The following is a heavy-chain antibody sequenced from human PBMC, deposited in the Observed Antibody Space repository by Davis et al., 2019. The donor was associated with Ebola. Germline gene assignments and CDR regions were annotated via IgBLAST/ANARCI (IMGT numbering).Heavy chain of an antibody. Sequence: PSETLSLTCAVYGGSFSGYYWSWIRQPPGKGLEWIGEINHSGSTNYNPSLKSRVTISVDMSKNQFSLNLTSVTAADTAVYYCARSFRTRSSWYNYWGQGTLVTVSS. CDR2: INHSGST. D-gene: IGHD6-13*01. V-gene: IGHV4-34*01. CDR1: GGSFSGYY. CDR3: ARSFRTRSSWYNY. J-gene: IGHJ4*02.